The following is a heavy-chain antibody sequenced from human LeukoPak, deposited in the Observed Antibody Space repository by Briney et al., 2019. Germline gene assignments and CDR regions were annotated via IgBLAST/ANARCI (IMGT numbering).Heavy chain of an antibody. CDR3: ARDRLGPLDY. V-gene: IGHV3-30-3*01. J-gene: IGHJ4*02. Sequence: GGSLRLSCVASGFPFSSYAMHWVRQAPGKGLEWVAVISYDGSNKYYADSVKGRFTISRDNSKNTLYLQMNSLRAEDTAVYYCARDRLGPLDYWGQGTLVTVSS. CDR2: ISYDGSNK. CDR1: GFPFSSYA.